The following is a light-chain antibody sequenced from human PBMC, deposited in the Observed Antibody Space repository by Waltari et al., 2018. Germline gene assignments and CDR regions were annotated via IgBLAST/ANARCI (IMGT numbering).Light chain of an antibody. V-gene: IGLV4-69*01. CDR1: SGHITNV. Sequence: QLVLPQSPSASASLGASVKLTCTLSSGHITNVIAWHQQQPGQGPRFLMKVNSDGSHRKGDDIPDRFSGSGSGPERYLTISSLQSEDEADYYCETGGHGTWVFGGGTKLTVL. CDR3: ETGGHGTWV. J-gene: IGLJ3*02. CDR2: VNSDGSH.